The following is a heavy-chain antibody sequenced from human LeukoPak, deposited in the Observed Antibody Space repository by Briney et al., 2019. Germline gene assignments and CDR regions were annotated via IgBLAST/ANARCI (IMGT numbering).Heavy chain of an antibody. D-gene: IGHD1-26*01. CDR1: GFTFSSYA. V-gene: IGHV3-23*01. J-gene: IGHJ4*02. CDR2: ISGSGGST. Sequence: GGSLRLSCAASGFTFSSYAMSWVRQAPGKGLEWVSAISGSGGSTYYADSVKGRLTISRDNSKNTLYLQMNSLRAEDTAVYYCAKDLGSYYVSDYWGQGTLVTASS. CDR3: AKDLGSYYVSDY.